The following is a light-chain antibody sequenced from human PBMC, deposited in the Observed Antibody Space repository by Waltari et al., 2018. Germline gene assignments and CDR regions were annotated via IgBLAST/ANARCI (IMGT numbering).Light chain of an antibody. J-gene: IGKJ4*01. CDR2: KTS. Sequence: DIQMTQSPSTLSASVGDSVTITCRASQSFSNWLAWYQQKPGKAPKLLIYKTSTLESGVPSRFGGSGSGTEFTLTISSLQPDDFASYYCQQYDSNPLTFGGGTKVEV. CDR3: QQYDSNPLT. V-gene: IGKV1-5*03. CDR1: QSFSNW.